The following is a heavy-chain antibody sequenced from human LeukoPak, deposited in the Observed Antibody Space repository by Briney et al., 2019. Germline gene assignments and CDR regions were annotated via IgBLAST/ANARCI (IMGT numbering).Heavy chain of an antibody. J-gene: IGHJ4*02. D-gene: IGHD3-22*01. CDR2: INLSGGST. Sequence: ASVKVSCKASGDIFTSHYMDWVRQAPGQGLEWMGKINLSGGSTSYSQEFQGRVNMTRDTSTSTVYMELSSLRSEDTAVYYCARGRDSSGYYIPYFDYWGQGTLVTVSS. CDR1: GDIFTSHY. V-gene: IGHV1-46*01. CDR3: ARGRDSSGYYIPYFDY.